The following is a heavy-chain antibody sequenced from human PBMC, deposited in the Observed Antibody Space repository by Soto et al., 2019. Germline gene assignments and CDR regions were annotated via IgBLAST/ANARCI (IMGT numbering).Heavy chain of an antibody. J-gene: IGHJ6*02. CDR3: ARDSGGVFGYGMEV. V-gene: IGHV3-33*01. CDR1: GFTFSSYG. D-gene: IGHD3-16*01. CDR2: IWYDGSNK. Sequence: PGGSLRLSCAASGFTFSSYGMHWVRQAPGKGLEWVAVIWYDGSNKYYADSVKGRFTISRDNSKNTLYLQMNSLRAEDTAVYYCARDSGGVFGYGMEVWGQGTTVTVSS.